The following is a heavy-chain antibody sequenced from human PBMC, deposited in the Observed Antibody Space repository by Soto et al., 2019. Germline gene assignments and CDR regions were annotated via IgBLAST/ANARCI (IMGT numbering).Heavy chain of an antibody. CDR1: GGTFSNYA. CDR3: ARDPNDYGFDP. Sequence: SVKVSCKASGGTFSNYAFSWVRQAPGQGLEWMGGIIPIFGTANYAQKFQGRVTITADEPTSTAYMELSSLRSEDTAVYYCARDPNDYGFDPWGQGTLVTVPS. V-gene: IGHV1-69*13. D-gene: IGHD4-17*01. CDR2: IIPIFGTA. J-gene: IGHJ5*02.